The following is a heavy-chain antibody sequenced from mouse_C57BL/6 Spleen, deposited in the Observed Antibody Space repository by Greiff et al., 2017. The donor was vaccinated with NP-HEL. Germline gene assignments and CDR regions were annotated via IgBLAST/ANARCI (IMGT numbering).Heavy chain of an antibody. CDR2: IYPRDGST. V-gene: IGHV1-85*01. CDR1: GYTFTSYD. CDR3: ARSGDYSNPWFAY. J-gene: IGHJ3*01. Sequence: VKLMESGPELVKPGASVKLSCKASGYTFTSYDINWVKQRPGQGLEWIGWIYPRDGSTKYNEKFKGKATLTVDTSSSTAYMELHSLTSEDSAVYFCARSGDYSNPWFAYWGQGTLVTVSA. D-gene: IGHD2-5*01.